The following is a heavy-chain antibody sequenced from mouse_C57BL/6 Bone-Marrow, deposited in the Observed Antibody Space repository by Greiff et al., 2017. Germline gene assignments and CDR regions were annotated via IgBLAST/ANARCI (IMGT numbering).Heavy chain of an antibody. CDR3: TRAPNGDFDV. CDR1: GFTFSSYA. V-gene: IGHV5-9-1*02. Sequence: EVQLVESGEGLVKPGGSLKLSCAASGFTFSSYAMSWVRQTPEKRLEWVAYISSGGDYIYYADTVKGRFTISRDKARNTLYLHMSSLKSEDTAMYYCTRAPNGDFDVWGTGTTVTVSS. J-gene: IGHJ1*03. CDR2: ISSGGDYI.